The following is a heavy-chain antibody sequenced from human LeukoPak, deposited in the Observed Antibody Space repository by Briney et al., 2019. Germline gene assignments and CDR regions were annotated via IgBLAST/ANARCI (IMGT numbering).Heavy chain of an antibody. CDR2: IYTSGST. CDR3: ARGVGAVDY. D-gene: IGHD1-26*01. V-gene: IGHV4-4*09. CDR1: GGSISSYY. J-gene: IGHJ4*02. Sequence: SETLSLTCTVSGGSISSYYWSWIRQPPGKGLEWIGYIYTSGSTNYNLSLKSRVTISVDTSKNQFSLKLSSVTAADTAVYYCARGVGAVDYWGQGTLVTVSS.